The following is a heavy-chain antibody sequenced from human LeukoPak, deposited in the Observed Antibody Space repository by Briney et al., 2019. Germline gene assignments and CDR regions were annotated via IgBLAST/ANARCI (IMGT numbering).Heavy chain of an antibody. CDR1: GYTFTGYY. J-gene: IGHJ4*02. D-gene: IGHD6-19*01. CDR3: ARACVGSGWYEVDY. CDR2: INPNSGGT. Sequence: ASVKVSCKASGYTFTGYYMHWVRQAPGQGLEWMGWINPNSGGTNYAQKFQGRVTMTRDTSISTAYMELSRLRSDDTAVYYCARACVGSGWYEVDYWGQGTLVTVSS. V-gene: IGHV1-2*02.